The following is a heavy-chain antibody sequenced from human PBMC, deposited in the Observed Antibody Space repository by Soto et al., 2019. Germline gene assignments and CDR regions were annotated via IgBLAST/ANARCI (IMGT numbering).Heavy chain of an antibody. J-gene: IGHJ4*02. V-gene: IGHV1-18*01. CDR2: ISADTGNT. CDR1: GYTSISYA. D-gene: IGHD6-19*01. Sequence: QVQLVQSGAEVKKPGASVKVSCQASGYTSISYAISWVRQAPGQGLEWMGWISADTGNTHYAHKFQGRVTLTTHTSTSTAYMELRSLNSDETAVYYCARGSSGPFDYWGQGTLVTVSS. CDR3: ARGSSGPFDY.